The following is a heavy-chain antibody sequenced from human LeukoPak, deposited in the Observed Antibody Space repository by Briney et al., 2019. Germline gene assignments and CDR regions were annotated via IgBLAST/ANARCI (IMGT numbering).Heavy chain of an antibody. CDR1: GASISAFH. V-gene: IGHV4-4*07. Sequence: SETLSLTCTVFGASISAFHWTWFRQPAGKGLEWIGLIYSSGSTLFNPSLKSRVAMSVDLTKNQLSLKLTSVTAADTAMYYCARKDGDYWGRGTLVTVSS. CDR3: ARKDGDY. CDR2: IYSSGST. J-gene: IGHJ4*02.